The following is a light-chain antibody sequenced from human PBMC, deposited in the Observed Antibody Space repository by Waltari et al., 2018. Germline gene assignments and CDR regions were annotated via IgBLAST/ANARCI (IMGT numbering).Light chain of an antibody. CDR1: QSVCRS. CDR3: QHYLRLPVT. CDR2: GAF. V-gene: IGKV3-20*01. J-gene: IGKJ1*01. Sequence: EIVLTQSPGTLSLSPGERATLSCRASQSVCRSLAWYQQRPGQAPRLLIYGAFIRATGIADRFSGSGSGTDFSLTISRLEPEDFAVYYCQHYLRLPVTFGLGTKVEIK.